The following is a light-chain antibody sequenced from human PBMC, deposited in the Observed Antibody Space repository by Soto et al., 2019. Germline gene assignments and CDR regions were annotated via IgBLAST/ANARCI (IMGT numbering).Light chain of an antibody. V-gene: IGKV1-5*03. CDR1: QSISSW. Sequence: DIQMTQSPSTLSASVGDRVTITCRASQSISSWLAWYQQTPGNAPKLLIYKASSLESGGPSRFSGSGSGTEFTLNISRLQPDDFATYYCQQYNSYSPPWKFGQGTKVDIK. CDR2: KAS. CDR3: QQYNSYSPPWK. J-gene: IGKJ1*01.